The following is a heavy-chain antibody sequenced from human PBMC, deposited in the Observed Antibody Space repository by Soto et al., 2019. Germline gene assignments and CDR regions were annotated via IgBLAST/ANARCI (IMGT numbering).Heavy chain of an antibody. CDR3: GVCYYDSSGYSIYYYGRDV. J-gene: IGHJ6*02. D-gene: IGHD3-22*01. Sequence: ASVKVSCKASGGTFSSYAISWVRQAPGQGLEWMGGIIPIFGTANYAQKFQGRVTINADESTSTAYMELSSLRYEDTAVFYCGVCYYDSSGYSIYYYGRDVWGQGTTVTVSS. CDR2: IIPIFGTA. V-gene: IGHV1-69*13. CDR1: GGTFSSYA.